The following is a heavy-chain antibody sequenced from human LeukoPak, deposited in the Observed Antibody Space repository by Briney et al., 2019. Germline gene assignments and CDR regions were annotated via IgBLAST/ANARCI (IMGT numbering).Heavy chain of an antibody. V-gene: IGHV3-23*01. CDR3: ATLNYDILTGYYRKFDY. J-gene: IGHJ4*02. Sequence: GGSLGLSCAASGFTFSSYAMSWVRQAPGKGLEWVSAISGSGGSTYYADSVKGRFTISRDNSKNTLYLQMNSLRAEDTAVYYCATLNYDILTGYYRKFDYWGQGTLVTVSS. CDR2: ISGSGGST. D-gene: IGHD3-9*01. CDR1: GFTFSSYA.